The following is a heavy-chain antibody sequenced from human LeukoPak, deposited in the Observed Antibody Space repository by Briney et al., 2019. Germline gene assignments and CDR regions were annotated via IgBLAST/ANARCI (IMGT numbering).Heavy chain of an antibody. J-gene: IGHJ4*02. V-gene: IGHV4-59*01. Sequence: SETLSLTCTVSGDSISSYYWSWLRQPPGKGLEWIGYIYYSGSTKYNPSLKSRVIISVDTSKNQFSLKLNSVTAADTAVYYCARGSVVWLAYFDYWGQGTLVTVSS. CDR2: IYYSGST. CDR3: ARGSVVWLAYFDY. CDR1: GDSISSYY. D-gene: IGHD6-19*01.